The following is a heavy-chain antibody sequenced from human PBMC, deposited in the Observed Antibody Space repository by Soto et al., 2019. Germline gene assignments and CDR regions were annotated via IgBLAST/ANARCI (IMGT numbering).Heavy chain of an antibody. D-gene: IGHD1-26*01. Sequence: SVKVSCKASGGTFSNSPISWVRQIPGRGPEWMGRIIPSPARTIYSRKFRGRVTLTADKSTQTVYMTLSSLTTEDSGVYYCARDQVGASSFDYWGQGTRVTVSS. J-gene: IGHJ4*02. CDR1: GGTFSNSP. CDR3: ARDQVGASSFDY. V-gene: IGHV1-69*04. CDR2: IIPSPART.